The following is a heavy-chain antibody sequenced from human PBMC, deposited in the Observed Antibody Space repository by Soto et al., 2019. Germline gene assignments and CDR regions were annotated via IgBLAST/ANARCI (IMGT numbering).Heavy chain of an antibody. Sequence: QVQLQESGPGLVKPSETLSLTCTVSGGSISSYYWSWIRQPPGKGLEWIGYIYYSGSTNYNPSLKSRVTISVDTSKNQFSLKPNSMTAADTAVYYCARHNYGSGSTYFDYWGQGTLVTVFS. CDR1: GGSISSYY. CDR3: ARHNYGSGSTYFDY. J-gene: IGHJ4*02. CDR2: IYYSGST. V-gene: IGHV4-59*08. D-gene: IGHD3-10*01.